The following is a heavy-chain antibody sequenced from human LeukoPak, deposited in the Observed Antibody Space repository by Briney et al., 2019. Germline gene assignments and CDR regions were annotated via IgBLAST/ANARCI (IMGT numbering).Heavy chain of an antibody. CDR1: GFTFDDYA. J-gene: IGHJ6*03. CDR2: ISWNSGSI. Sequence: GGSLRLSCAASGFTFDDYAMHWVRQAPGKGLEWVSGISWNSGSIGYADSVKGRFTISRDNAKNSLYLHMNSLRAEDTALYYCALASLAARPGYMDVWGKGTTVTVSS. V-gene: IGHV3-9*01. CDR3: ALASLAARPGYMDV. D-gene: IGHD6-6*01.